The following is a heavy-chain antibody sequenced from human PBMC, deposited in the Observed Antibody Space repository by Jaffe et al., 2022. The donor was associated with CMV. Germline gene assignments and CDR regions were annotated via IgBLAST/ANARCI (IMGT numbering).Heavy chain of an antibody. CDR1: GFTFSDYY. CDR2: ISSSSSYT. CDR3: AREPGEDTAMVVDY. V-gene: IGHV3-11*06. Sequence: QVQLVESGGGLVKPGGSLRLSCAASGFTFSDYYMSWIRQAPGKGLEWVSYISSSSSYTNYADSVKGRFTISRDNAKNSLYLQMNSLRAEDTAVYYCAREPGEDTAMVVDYWGQGTLVTVSS. J-gene: IGHJ4*02. D-gene: IGHD5-18*01.